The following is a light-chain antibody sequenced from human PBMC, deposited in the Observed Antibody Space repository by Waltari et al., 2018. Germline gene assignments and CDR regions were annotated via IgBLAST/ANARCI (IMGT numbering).Light chain of an antibody. CDR1: SGSLVTNY. CDR2: EDN. Sequence: NFLLTQPHSVSASPGKTVTISCTRSSGSLVTNYVQWYQQRPGSSPSMIIYEDNKRPSGVPDRFSGSIDSSSNSDSLTISGLKTEDEADYYCQSYDTNIRVFGGGTKLTVL. CDR3: QSYDTNIRV. V-gene: IGLV6-57*01. J-gene: IGLJ3*02.